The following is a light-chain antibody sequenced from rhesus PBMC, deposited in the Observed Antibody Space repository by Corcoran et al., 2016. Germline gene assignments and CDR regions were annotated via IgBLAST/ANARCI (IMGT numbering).Light chain of an antibody. CDR1: NIASIN. CDR2: SDY. J-gene: IGLJ1*01. V-gene: IGLV3-25*02. CDR3: QVWDSSSKSYI. Sequence: SYDLTQSPSVSAASGQTARIPCGGDNIASINVHWYQQRPAQAPVLIIFSDYRRPSGIPERFSGSNSGNTATLTINRVEAGDEADYYCQVWDSSSKSYIFGAGTRLTVL.